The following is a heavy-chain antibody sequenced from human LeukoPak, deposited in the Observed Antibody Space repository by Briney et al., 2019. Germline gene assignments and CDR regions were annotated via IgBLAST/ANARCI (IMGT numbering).Heavy chain of an antibody. CDR2: IYYSGST. CDR1: GGSISSSSYY. V-gene: IGHV4-39*01. Sequence: SETLSLTCTVSGGSISSSSYYWGWIRQPPGKGLEWIGSIYYSGSTYYNPSLKSRVTISVDTSKNQFSLKLSSVTAADTAVYYCARVQYQLLYPFMIFYYFDYWGQGTLVTVSS. D-gene: IGHD2-2*02. J-gene: IGHJ4*02. CDR3: ARVQYQLLYPFMIFYYFDY.